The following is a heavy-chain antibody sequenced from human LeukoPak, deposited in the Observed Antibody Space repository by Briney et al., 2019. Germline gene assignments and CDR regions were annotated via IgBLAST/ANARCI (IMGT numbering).Heavy chain of an antibody. J-gene: IGHJ1*01. Sequence: GGSLRLSCAASGFTVSSNYMSWVRQAPGKGLEWVSVIYSGGSTYYADSVKGRFTISRDNSKNTLYLQMNSLRAEDTAVYYCARYSSSWSHFQHWGQGTLVTVSS. CDR1: GFTVSSNY. CDR3: ARYSSSWSHFQH. V-gene: IGHV3-53*01. D-gene: IGHD6-13*01. CDR2: IYSGGST.